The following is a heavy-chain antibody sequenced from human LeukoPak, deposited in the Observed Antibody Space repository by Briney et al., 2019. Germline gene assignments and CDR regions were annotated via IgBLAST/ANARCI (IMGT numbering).Heavy chain of an antibody. D-gene: IGHD3-16*01. V-gene: IGHV1-3*01. CDR2: INAGNGNT. CDR1: GYTFTSYA. Sequence: ASVKVSCKASGYTFTSYAMHWVRQAPGQRLEWMGWINAGNGNTKYSQKFQGRVTITRDTSASTAYMELSSLRSEDTAVYYCARLLRRTRDGGNFQHWGQGTLVTVSS. CDR3: ARLLRRTRDGGNFQH. J-gene: IGHJ1*01.